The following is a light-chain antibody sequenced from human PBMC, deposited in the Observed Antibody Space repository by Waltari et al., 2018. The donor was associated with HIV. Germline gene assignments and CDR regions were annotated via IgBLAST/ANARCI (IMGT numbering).Light chain of an antibody. J-gene: IGLJ2*01. CDR3: SSYSSSNTVV. CDR2: DVR. CDR1: RSDIGSSNF. Sequence: QSALTQPAHMSGSPGQSITISCAGTRSDIGSSNFVSWFQQHPGQAPKLIFHDVRHSVSEVSDRFSASKSGNTASLTIAGLQPEDEADYYCSSYSSSNTVVVGGGTKLTVL. V-gene: IGLV2-14*03.